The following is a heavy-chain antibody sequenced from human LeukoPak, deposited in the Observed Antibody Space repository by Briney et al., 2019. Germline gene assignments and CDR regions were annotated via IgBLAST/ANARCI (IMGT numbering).Heavy chain of an antibody. J-gene: IGHJ6*03. CDR2: IIPIFGTA. CDR1: GYTFTSYD. CDR3: ARGPQYYDILTDQAQKDAVDYYYYYMDV. V-gene: IGHV1-69*05. D-gene: IGHD3-9*01. Sequence: ASVKVSCKASGYTFTSYDINWVRQATGQGLEWMGRIIPIFGTANYAQKFQGRVTITTDESTSTAYMELSSLRSEDTAVYYCARGPQYYDILTDQAQKDAVDYYYYYMDVWGKGTTVTVSS.